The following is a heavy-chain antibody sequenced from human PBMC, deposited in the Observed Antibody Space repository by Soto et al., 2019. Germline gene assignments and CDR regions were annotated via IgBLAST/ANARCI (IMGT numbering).Heavy chain of an antibody. J-gene: IGHJ6*02. CDR1: GFSLSDYA. V-gene: IGHV3-48*02. D-gene: IGHD3-3*01. CDR3: ARIKLVEWFFINVDVYDMDV. CDR2: FSSDSRTI. Sequence: PGGSLRLSCVASGFSLSDYAVNWVRQAPGKGLEWVSFFSSDSRTIYYADSVEGRFTVSRDNARNSVSLQMDSLRDEDAAVYYCARIKLVEWFFINVDVYDMDVWGQGTPVTVSS.